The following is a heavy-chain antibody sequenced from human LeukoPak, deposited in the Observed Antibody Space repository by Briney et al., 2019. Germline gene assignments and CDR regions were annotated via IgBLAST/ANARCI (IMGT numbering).Heavy chain of an antibody. V-gene: IGHV3-20*04. J-gene: IGHJ4*02. Sequence: PGGSLRLSCAASGFTFSSYAMSWVRQAPGKGLEWVSGINWNGGSTGYADSVKGRFTISRDNAKNSLYLQMNSLRAEDTALYYCARDLLHSYGSFDYWGQGTLVTVSS. CDR1: GFTFSSYA. CDR3: ARDLLHSYGSFDY. CDR2: INWNGGST. D-gene: IGHD5-18*01.